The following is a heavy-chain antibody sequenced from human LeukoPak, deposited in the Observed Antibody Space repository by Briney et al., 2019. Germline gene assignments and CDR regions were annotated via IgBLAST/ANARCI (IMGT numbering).Heavy chain of an antibody. Sequence: PGGSLRLSCAASGFTFSSYEMNWVRQAPGKGLDWVSYISSGGSTLYYADSVKGRFTTSRDNAKNSLYLQMNSLRAEDTAVYYCARDPLGSSSWSDAFDIWGQGTMVTVSS. CDR3: ARDPLGSSSWSDAFDI. CDR1: GFTFSSYE. CDR2: ISSGGSTL. J-gene: IGHJ3*02. D-gene: IGHD6-13*01. V-gene: IGHV3-48*03.